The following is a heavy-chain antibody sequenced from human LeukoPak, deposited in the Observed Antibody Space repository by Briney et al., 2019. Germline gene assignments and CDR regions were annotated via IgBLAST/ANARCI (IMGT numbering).Heavy chain of an antibody. J-gene: IGHJ4*02. CDR1: GFTFIGYY. D-gene: IGHD1-26*01. Sequence: ASVKVSCKASGFTFIGYYMNWVRQAPGQGLEWMGWINPNSGGTNYAQKFQGRVTMTRDTSINTAYMELSRLRSDDTAVYYCARDPTGQWEQLDYWGQGTLVTVSS. V-gene: IGHV1-2*02. CDR2: INPNSGGT. CDR3: ARDPTGQWEQLDY.